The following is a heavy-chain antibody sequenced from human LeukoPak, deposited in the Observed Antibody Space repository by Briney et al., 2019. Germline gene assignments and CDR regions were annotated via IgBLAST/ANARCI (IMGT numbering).Heavy chain of an antibody. D-gene: IGHD3-10*01. CDR2: ISSSSSYI. Sequence: GGSLRLSCAASGFTFSSYSTNWVRQAPGKGLEWVSSISSSSSYIYYADSVKGRFTISRDNAKNSLYLQMNSLRAEDTAVYYCARAYYGSGSYLDYFDYWGQGTLVTVSS. J-gene: IGHJ4*02. CDR1: GFTFSSYS. V-gene: IGHV3-21*01. CDR3: ARAYYGSGSYLDYFDY.